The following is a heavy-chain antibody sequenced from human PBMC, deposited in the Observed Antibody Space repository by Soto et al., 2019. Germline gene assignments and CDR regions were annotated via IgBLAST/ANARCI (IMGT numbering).Heavy chain of an antibody. Sequence: QPGGSLRLSCAASGFTFSSYWMHWVRQAPGKGLVWVPRINSDGSSTSYADSVKGRFTISRDNAKNTLYLQMNSLRAEDTAVYYCARGVGRRHIVVVTAISPSYGMDVWGQGTTVTVSS. D-gene: IGHD2-21*02. CDR2: INSDGSST. CDR1: GFTFSSYW. V-gene: IGHV3-74*01. J-gene: IGHJ6*02. CDR3: ARGVGRRHIVVVTAISPSYGMDV.